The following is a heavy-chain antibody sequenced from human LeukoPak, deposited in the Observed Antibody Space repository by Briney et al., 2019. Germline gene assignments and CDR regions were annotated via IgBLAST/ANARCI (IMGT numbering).Heavy chain of an antibody. CDR1: GFPFSSYS. CDR2: ITSSSGYI. J-gene: IGHJ6*03. D-gene: IGHD3-10*01. V-gene: IGHV3-21*01. Sequence: PGGSLRLSCVASGFPFSSYSMKWVRQAPGKGLEWVSFITSSSGYIYYAESVKGRFIISRDNAKNSLYLQMSSLRAEDTGVYYCAKSGSGIYLGNYYYYMDVWGKGNTVTVSS. CDR3: AKSGSGIYLGNYYYYMDV.